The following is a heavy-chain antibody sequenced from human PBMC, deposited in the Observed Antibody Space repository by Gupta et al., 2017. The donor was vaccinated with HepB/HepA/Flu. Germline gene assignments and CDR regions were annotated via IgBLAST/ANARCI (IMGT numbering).Heavy chain of an antibody. Sequence: QVQLQESGPGLVKSSETLSLTCTVSGESFSDYYWSWVRQPAGKGLEWIGRIFSSGHTNYNPSLESRVTMSIDTSKNQVSLKLKFVTAADTAVYYCARDSEAFDFWGQGTVVTVTS. J-gene: IGHJ3*01. CDR1: GESFSDYY. CDR3: ARDSEAFDF. D-gene: IGHD3-10*01. V-gene: IGHV4-4*07. CDR2: IFSSGHT.